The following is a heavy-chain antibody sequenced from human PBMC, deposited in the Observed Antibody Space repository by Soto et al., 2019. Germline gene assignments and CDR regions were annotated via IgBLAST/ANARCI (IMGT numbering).Heavy chain of an antibody. CDR3: AGGRPHEDRYYYYIDV. J-gene: IGHJ6*03. CDR1: GGSISNAY. V-gene: IGHV4-59*01. Sequence: SETLSLTCSVSGGSISNAYWTWIRQSPGKGMEWIGYIYDSGRSNYKYNPSLKRRVTMSGDTSRNQFSLKLTSVTTADAAVYYCAGGRPHEDRYYYYIDVWGKGTTVTVSS. CDR2: IYDSGRS.